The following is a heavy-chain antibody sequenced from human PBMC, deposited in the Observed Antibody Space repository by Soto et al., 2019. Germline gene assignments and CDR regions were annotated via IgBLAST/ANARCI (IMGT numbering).Heavy chain of an antibody. CDR1: GYTFTSLD. V-gene: IGHV1-8*01. CDR3: ARGVDAGTAY. J-gene: IGHJ4*02. D-gene: IGHD6-13*01. CDR2: MSPYNGNT. Sequence: QVQLVQSGAEMKKPGASVKVSCKASGYTFTSLDINWVRQAPGQGLEWMGWMSPYNGNTGYAQKFQGRVTMTWDTYISTAYMERSSLSSDYTAMYYCARGVDAGTAYWGQGTLVTVSS.